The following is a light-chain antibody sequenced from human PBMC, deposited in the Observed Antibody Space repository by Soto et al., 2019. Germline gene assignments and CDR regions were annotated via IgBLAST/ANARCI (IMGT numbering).Light chain of an antibody. CDR1: QSVGSW. V-gene: IGKV1-5*03. Sequence: QMTQSPSTLSASEGDRVTITCWASQSVGSWLAWHQQKPGRAPKVLVYKASNLKDGVPSRFSGSGSGKEFTLTISSLQPDDAATYFCHQYSRYPWTFGQGTKVEIK. J-gene: IGKJ1*01. CDR3: HQYSRYPWT. CDR2: KAS.